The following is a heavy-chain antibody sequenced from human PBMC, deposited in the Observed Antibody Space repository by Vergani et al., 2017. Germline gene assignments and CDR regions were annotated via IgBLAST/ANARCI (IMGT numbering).Heavy chain of an antibody. V-gene: IGHV3-48*03. CDR1: GFTFSSYE. J-gene: IGHJ4*02. D-gene: IGHD2-15*01. CDR2: ISSSGSTI. Sequence: EVQLVESGGGLVQPGGSLRLSCAASGFTFSSYEMNWVRQAPGKGLEWVSYISSSGSTIYYADSVKGRFTISRDNAKNSLYLQMNSLRAEDTAVYYCASLVAATPFDYWSQGTLVTVSS. CDR3: ASLVAATPFDY.